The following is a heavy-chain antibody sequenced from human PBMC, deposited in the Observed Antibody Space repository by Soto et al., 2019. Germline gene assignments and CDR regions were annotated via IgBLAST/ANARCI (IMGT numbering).Heavy chain of an antibody. D-gene: IGHD3-16*01. CDR2: IWDDGSHK. V-gene: IGHV3-33*01. CDR3: TRDRGGSLNWFDP. J-gene: IGHJ5*02. Sequence: QVQLVESGGGVVQPGRSLRLSCAASGFTFSNYAMHWVRQAPGNGLEWVAVIWDDGSHKYYADSMKGRFTISRDNSKNTLYLQMTSLRVDDTAVYYCTRDRGGSLNWFDPWGQGTLVTVSS. CDR1: GFTFSNYA.